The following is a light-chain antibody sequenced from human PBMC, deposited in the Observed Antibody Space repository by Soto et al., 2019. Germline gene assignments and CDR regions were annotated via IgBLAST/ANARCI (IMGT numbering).Light chain of an antibody. CDR3: QQYETFSGT. V-gene: IGKV1-5*01. CDR2: DAS. CDR1: QTISSW. J-gene: IGKJ1*01. Sequence: DIQMTQSPSTLSGSVGDRVTITCRASQTISSWLAWYQQKPGKAPKLLIYDASSLESGVPSRFSGSGSGTEFTLTISNLQPDDFATYYCQQYETFSGTFGPGTKVDIK.